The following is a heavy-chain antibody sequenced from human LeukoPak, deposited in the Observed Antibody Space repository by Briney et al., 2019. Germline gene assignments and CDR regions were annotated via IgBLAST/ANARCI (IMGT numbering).Heavy chain of an antibody. D-gene: IGHD2-21*02. J-gene: IGHJ3*02. CDR3: AKDARDFDAFDI. CDR1: GFTFSNFA. Sequence: PGGSLRLSCAASGFTFSNFAMSWVRQAPGKGLEWVSVISGSGGSTYYADSVKGRFTISRDNSKNTLYLQMNSLRAEDTAVYYCAKDARDFDAFDIWGQGTMVTVSS. V-gene: IGHV3-23*01. CDR2: ISGSGGST.